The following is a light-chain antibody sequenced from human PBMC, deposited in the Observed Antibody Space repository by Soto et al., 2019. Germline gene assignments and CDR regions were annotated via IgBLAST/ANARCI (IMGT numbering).Light chain of an antibody. Sequence: QSVLTQPASVSGSPGQSITISCTGTSSDVGYYNFVSWYQQHPGKAPKLMIYEVSHRPSGVSNRFSASKSGSTASLTISGLQAEDEADYYCTSYTTKSTYVFGTGTKLTVL. J-gene: IGLJ1*01. CDR1: SSDVGYYNF. CDR3: TSYTTKSTYV. V-gene: IGLV2-14*01. CDR2: EVS.